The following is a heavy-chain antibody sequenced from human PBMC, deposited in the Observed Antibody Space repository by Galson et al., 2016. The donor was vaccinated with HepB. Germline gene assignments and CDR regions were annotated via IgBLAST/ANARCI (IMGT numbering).Heavy chain of an antibody. J-gene: IGHJ4*02. V-gene: IGHV2-70*01. D-gene: IGHD3-22*01. Sequence: PALVKPPQTLTLTCTFSGFSLSTSGMCVSWIRQPPGKALEWLALIDWRDDKCYSTSLRTRLTISKDSSENQVVLTMTNLDPADTATYYCARIPWAGYYDGSGYVEWGQGTLVTVSS. CDR3: ARIPWAGYYDGSGYVE. CDR2: IDWRDDK. CDR1: GFSLSTSGMC.